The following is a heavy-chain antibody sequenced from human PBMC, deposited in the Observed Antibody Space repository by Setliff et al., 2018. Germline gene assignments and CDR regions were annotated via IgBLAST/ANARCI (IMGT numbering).Heavy chain of an antibody. D-gene: IGHD3-10*01. CDR2: IYYRGST. CDR3: ARSSSGSPHYYYAMDV. J-gene: IGHJ6*02. Sequence: KPSETLSLTCSASGDSISTSSYYWGWIRQPPGKGLEWIGSIYYRGSTYHNPSLKGRVTVSVDTSKNQFSLKLSSVTAADTAVYYCARSSSGSPHYYYAMDVWGQGTTVTVSS. V-gene: IGHV4-39*07. CDR1: GDSISTSSYY.